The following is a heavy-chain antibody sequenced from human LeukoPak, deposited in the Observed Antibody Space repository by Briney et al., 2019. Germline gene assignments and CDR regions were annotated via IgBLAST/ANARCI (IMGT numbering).Heavy chain of an antibody. V-gene: IGHV3-15*01. CDR3: TTDTIVEMATITSLFDY. Sequence: GGSLRLSCAAPGFTFSNAWMSWVRQAPGKGLEWVGRIKSKTDGGTTDYAAPVKGRFTISRDDSKNTLYLQMNSLKTEDTAVYYCTTDTIVEMATITSLFDYWGQGTLVTVSS. D-gene: IGHD5-24*01. J-gene: IGHJ4*02. CDR1: GFTFSNAW. CDR2: IKSKTDGGTT.